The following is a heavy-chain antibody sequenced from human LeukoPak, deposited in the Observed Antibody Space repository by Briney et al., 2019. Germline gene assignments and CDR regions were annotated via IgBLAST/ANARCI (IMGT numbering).Heavy chain of an antibody. CDR2: IYYSGST. Sequence: PSETLSLTCAVYGGSFSGYYWSWIRQPPGKGLEWIGSIYYSGSTYYNPSLKSRVTISVDTSKNQFSLKLSSVTAADTAVYYCAREGQWLRLPPGFDYWGQGTLVTVSS. CDR3: AREGQWLRLPPGFDY. J-gene: IGHJ4*02. D-gene: IGHD5-12*01. CDR1: GGSFSGYY. V-gene: IGHV4-34*01.